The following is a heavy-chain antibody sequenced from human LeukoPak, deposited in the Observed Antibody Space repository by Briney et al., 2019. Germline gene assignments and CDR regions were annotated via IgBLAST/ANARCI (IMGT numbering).Heavy chain of an antibody. D-gene: IGHD3-22*01. Sequence: GGSLRLSCAASGFTFSSYAMHWVRQAPGKGLEWVAVISYDGSNKYYADSVKGRFTISRDNSKNTLCLQMNSLRAEDTAVYYCARGITMIVLSGAFDIWGQGTMVTVSS. CDR1: GFTFSSYA. CDR3: ARGITMIVLSGAFDI. J-gene: IGHJ3*02. CDR2: ISYDGSNK. V-gene: IGHV3-30-3*01.